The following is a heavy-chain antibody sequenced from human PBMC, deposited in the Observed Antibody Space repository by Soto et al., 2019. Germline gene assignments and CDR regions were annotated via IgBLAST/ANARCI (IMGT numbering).Heavy chain of an antibody. D-gene: IGHD3-3*01. V-gene: IGHV4-39*05. CDR1: CGSISSSSFY. CDR3: ATIFGVVKSFGYMDV. Sequence: SGTPSLPRTVLCGSISSSSFYRGWIRQPPGKGLEWIGSIYYSGSTYYNPSLKSRVTISVDTSKNQFSLKLSSVTAADTAVYYCATIFGVVKSFGYMDVWGKGTTVTVSS. CDR2: IYYSGST. J-gene: IGHJ6*03.